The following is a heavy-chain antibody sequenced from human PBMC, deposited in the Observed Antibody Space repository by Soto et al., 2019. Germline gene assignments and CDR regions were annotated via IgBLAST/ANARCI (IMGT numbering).Heavy chain of an antibody. CDR2: ISRGSNFI. Sequence: GXSLRLSCSVSGFHFNSYTINWVRRDQGKGLEWVSSISRGSNFIYYADSVKGRFTISRDNAKNSLYLQMNSLRAEDTAVDYCARVEGNDAYKPFDGWGQGTLVTFSS. D-gene: IGHD1-1*01. CDR1: GFHFNSYT. V-gene: IGHV3-21*06. J-gene: IGHJ4*02. CDR3: ARVEGNDAYKPFDG.